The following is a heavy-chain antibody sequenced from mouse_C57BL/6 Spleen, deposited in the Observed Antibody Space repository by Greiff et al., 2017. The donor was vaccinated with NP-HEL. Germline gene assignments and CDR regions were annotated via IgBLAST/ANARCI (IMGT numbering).Heavy chain of an antibody. D-gene: IGHD2-3*01. Sequence: EVQLQQSGAELVRPGASVKLSCTASGFNIKDDYMHWVKQRPEQGLEWIGWIDPENGDTEYASKFQGKATITADTSSTTAYLQLSSLTSEDTAVYYCTTLDGYYFVYWGQGTTLTVSS. CDR2: IDPENGDT. CDR3: TTLDGYYFVY. CDR1: GFNIKDDY. J-gene: IGHJ2*01. V-gene: IGHV14-4*01.